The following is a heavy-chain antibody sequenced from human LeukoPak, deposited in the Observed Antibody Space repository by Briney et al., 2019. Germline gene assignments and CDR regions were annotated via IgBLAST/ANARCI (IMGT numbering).Heavy chain of an antibody. CDR3: ATEAHGGPDY. J-gene: IGHJ4*02. V-gene: IGHV3-15*01. D-gene: IGHD4-23*01. CDR2: IKSKTDGGTT. CDR1: GFTFSNAW. Sequence: GGSLRLPFAASGFTFSNAWMSWVRQAPGKGLEWVGRIKSKTDGGTTDYAAPVKGRFTISRDDSKNTLYLLMNSLKTDDTAVYYCATEAHGGPDYWGQGTLVTVSS.